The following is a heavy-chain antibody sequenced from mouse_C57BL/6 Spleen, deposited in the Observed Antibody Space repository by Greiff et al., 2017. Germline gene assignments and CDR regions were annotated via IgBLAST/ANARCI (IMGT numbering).Heavy chain of an antibody. Sequence: EVKVVESGGGLVKPGGSLKLSCAASGFTFSDYGMHWVRQAPEKGLEWVAYISSGSSTIYYADTVKGRFTISRDNAKNTLFLQMTSLRSEDTAMYYCARGSFPYYAMDYWGQGTSVTVSS. J-gene: IGHJ4*01. V-gene: IGHV5-17*01. CDR2: ISSGSSTI. CDR1: GFTFSDYG. CDR3: ARGSFPYYAMDY.